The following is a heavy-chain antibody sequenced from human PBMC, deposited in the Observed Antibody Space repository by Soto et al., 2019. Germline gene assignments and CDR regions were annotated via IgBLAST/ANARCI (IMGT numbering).Heavy chain of an antibody. J-gene: IGHJ4*02. CDR2: VNHRGST. V-gene: IGHV4-34*01. CDR3: ARVDDY. Sequence: QVQLQQWGAGLLKPSETLSLTCAVYGGSFSGYYWSWIRQPPGKGLEWIGEVNHRGSTKYSPSLKSRVTMSVDTSKNQFSLKLSSVTAAATAVYYCARVDDYWGQGTLVTVSS. CDR1: GGSFSGYY.